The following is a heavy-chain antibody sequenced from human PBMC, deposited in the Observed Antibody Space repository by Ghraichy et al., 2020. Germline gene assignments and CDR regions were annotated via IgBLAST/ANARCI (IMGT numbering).Heavy chain of an antibody. J-gene: IGHJ3*02. CDR3: ARSQGAFNI. Sequence: GGSLRLSCAASGFTFSIYSMNWVRQAPGKGLEWVSYISSSSGTIYYADSVKGRFTISRDEAKNSLYLQMSSLTSEDTAVYYCARSQGAFNIWGQGKMVTVSS. CDR1: GFTFSIYS. CDR2: ISSSSGTI. V-gene: IGHV3-48*01.